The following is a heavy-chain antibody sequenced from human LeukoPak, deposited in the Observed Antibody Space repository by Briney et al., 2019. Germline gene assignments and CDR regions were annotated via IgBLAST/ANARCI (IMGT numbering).Heavy chain of an antibody. D-gene: IGHD2-2*01. J-gene: IGHJ3*02. CDR1: GGSISSGGYY. V-gene: IGHV4-30-2*01. CDR2: IYHSGST. Sequence: SETLSLTCTVSGGSISSGGYYWSWIRQPPGKGLEWIGYIYHSGSTYYNPSLKSRVTISVDRSKNQFSLKLSSVTAADTAVYYCARESEQAYQLRKAGDAFDIWGQGTMVTVSS. CDR3: ARESEQAYQLRKAGDAFDI.